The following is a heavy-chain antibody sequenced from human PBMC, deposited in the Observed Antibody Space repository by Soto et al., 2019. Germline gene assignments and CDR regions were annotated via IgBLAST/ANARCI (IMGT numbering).Heavy chain of an antibody. CDR1: GFTFSSYW. D-gene: IGHD3-16*01. Sequence: GSLRLSCAASGFTFSSYWMSWVRQAPGKGLEWVANIKQDGSEKYYVDSVKGRFTITRDNAKNSLYLQMNSLRAEDTAVYYCARNSPRFLVYGMDVWGQGTTVTVSS. J-gene: IGHJ6*02. CDR3: ARNSPRFLVYGMDV. CDR2: IKQDGSEK. V-gene: IGHV3-7*05.